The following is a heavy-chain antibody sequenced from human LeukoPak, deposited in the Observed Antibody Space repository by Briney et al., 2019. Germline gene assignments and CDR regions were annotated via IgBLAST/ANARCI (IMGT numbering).Heavy chain of an antibody. D-gene: IGHD1-26*01. CDR1: GYKFNSYW. V-gene: IGHV5-51*01. CDR3: SRGGIPGGNYYREHFDY. J-gene: IGHJ4*02. CDR2: IYPDDSDT. Sequence: GESLKISCKGSGYKFNSYWIAWVRQMPGKGLEWMGIIYPDDSDTRYSPSFQGQVTISADKSISTAYLQWSSLKASDTPMYYCSRGGIPGGNYYREHFDYWGQGTPVTVSS.